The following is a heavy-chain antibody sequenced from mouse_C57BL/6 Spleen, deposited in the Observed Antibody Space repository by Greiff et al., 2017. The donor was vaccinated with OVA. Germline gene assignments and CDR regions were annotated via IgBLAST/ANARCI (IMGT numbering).Heavy chain of an antibody. CDR2: IDPSDSYT. D-gene: IGHD1-1*01. J-gene: IGHJ3*01. V-gene: IGHV1-69*01. CDR3: ARSGYYGSSYEGFAY. Sequence: QVQLQQPGAELVMPGASVKLSCKASGYTFTSYWMHWVKQRPGQGLEWIGEIDPSDSYTNYNQKFKGKSTLTVDKSSSTAYMQLSSLTSEDSAVYYWARSGYYGSSYEGFAYWGQGTLVTVSA. CDR1: GYTFTSYW.